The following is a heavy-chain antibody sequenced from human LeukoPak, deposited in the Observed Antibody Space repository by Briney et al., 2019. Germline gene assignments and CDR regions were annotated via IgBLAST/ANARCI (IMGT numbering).Heavy chain of an antibody. V-gene: IGHV4-39*07. D-gene: IGHD3-9*01. CDR1: GVSISSSRDY. J-gene: IGHJ4*02. CDR2: FYYSGST. CDR3: ASAERVSFVDVSTGYHREGCYFDS. Sequence: PSETLSLTCSVSGVSISSSRDYWGWIPQPPGKGLEGIGSFYYSGSTYYSPSLKRRGTISMDKSKNQFSLKLTSVTAADTAVYYCASAERVSFVDVSTGYHREGCYFDSWGRGTLVTVSS.